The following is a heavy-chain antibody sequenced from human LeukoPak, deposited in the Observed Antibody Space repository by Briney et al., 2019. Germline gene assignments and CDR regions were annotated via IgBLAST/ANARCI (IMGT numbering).Heavy chain of an antibody. CDR3: ARGPHCSGGSCYSPAFDY. J-gene: IGHJ4*02. V-gene: IGHV4-34*01. D-gene: IGHD2-15*01. CDR1: GGSFSGYY. CDR2: INHGGST. Sequence: SETLSLTCAVYGGSFSGYYWSWIRQPPGRGLEWIGEINHGGSTYYNPSLKSRVTMSVDTSKNQFSLKVTSVTAADTAVYYCARGPHCSGGSCYSPAFDYWGQGTLVTVSS.